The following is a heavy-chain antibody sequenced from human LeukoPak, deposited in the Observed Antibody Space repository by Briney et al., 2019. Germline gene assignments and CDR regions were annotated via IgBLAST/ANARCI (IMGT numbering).Heavy chain of an antibody. J-gene: IGHJ2*01. Sequence: SETLSLTCTVSGGSINSYYWSWIRQPPGKGLEWVGHIYYLGSTNYNPSLKSRVTISIDTSKNYFSLKLNSVIAADTAVYYCARDRPGSYWYFDLWGRGTLVTVSS. CDR1: GGSINSYY. CDR2: IYYLGST. D-gene: IGHD3-10*01. V-gene: IGHV4-59*01. CDR3: ARDRPGSYWYFDL.